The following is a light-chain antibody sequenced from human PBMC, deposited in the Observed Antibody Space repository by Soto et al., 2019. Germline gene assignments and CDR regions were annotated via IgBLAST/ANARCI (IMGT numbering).Light chain of an antibody. Sequence: QSVLTQPPSISGAPGQRVTISCTGSSSNIGAGSDVHWYHQLPGAAPKLLIYGNTNRPSGVPDRFSGSKSGTSASLAIAGLQTEDEGDYYCQSYDSSLSGFYVFGTGTKVTVL. CDR1: SSNIGAGSD. J-gene: IGLJ1*01. CDR2: GNT. V-gene: IGLV1-40*01. CDR3: QSYDSSLSGFYV.